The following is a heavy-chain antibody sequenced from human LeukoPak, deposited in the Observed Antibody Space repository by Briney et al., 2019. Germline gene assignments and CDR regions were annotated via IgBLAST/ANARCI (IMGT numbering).Heavy chain of an antibody. D-gene: IGHD6-13*01. CDR3: AKDRSRIAAAGTPFDY. CDR2: IRYDGSNK. CDR1: GFTFSSYR. Sequence: PGGSLRLSCAASGFTFSSYRMHWVRQAPGKGLEWVAFIRYDGSNKYYADSVKGRFTISRDNSKNTLYLRMNSLRAEDTAVYYCAKDRSRIAAAGTPFDYWGQGTLVTVSS. J-gene: IGHJ4*02. V-gene: IGHV3-30*02.